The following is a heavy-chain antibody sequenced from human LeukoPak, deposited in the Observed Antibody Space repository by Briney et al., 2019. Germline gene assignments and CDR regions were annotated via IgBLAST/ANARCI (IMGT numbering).Heavy chain of an antibody. D-gene: IGHD6-13*01. CDR1: GFTFSSYA. J-gene: IGHJ4*02. CDR2: ISGSGDTT. Sequence: PGGSLRLSCAASGFTFSSYAMNWVRQAPGKGLEWVSAISGSGDTTYYADSVKGPFTISRDNSKNTLYLQMNSLRAEDTAIYYCAKDLKGSWPRGPFDYWGQGTLVTVSS. CDR3: AKDLKGSWPRGPFDY. V-gene: IGHV3-23*01.